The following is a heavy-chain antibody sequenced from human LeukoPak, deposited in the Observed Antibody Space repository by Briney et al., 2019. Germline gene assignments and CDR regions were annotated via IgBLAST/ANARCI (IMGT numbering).Heavy chain of an antibody. CDR2: IYPSGGST. CDR1: GYTFTRYQ. D-gene: IGHD5-24*01. V-gene: IGHV1-46*01. Sequence: ASVKVSCKASGYTFTRYQIHWVRQAPGQGPEWMGIIYPSGGSTNYAQKFQGRVTMTRDMSTSTVYMELSSLRSEDTAVYYCAKVRDSSHWGQGTLVTVFS. J-gene: IGHJ4*02. CDR3: AKVRDSSH.